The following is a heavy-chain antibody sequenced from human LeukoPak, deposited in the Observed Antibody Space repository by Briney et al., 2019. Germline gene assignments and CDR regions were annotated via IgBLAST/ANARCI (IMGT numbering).Heavy chain of an antibody. Sequence: GGSLRLSCTASGFTFNNHAMNWVRQAPGKGLEWVGFIRSKAYGGTTEYAASVKGRFTISRDDSKSIAYLQMNSLKTEDTAVYYCTSQLLWFGELLDYWGQGTLVTVSS. V-gene: IGHV3-49*04. J-gene: IGHJ4*02. D-gene: IGHD3-10*01. CDR2: IRSKAYGGTT. CDR1: GFTFNNHA. CDR3: TSQLLWFGELLDY.